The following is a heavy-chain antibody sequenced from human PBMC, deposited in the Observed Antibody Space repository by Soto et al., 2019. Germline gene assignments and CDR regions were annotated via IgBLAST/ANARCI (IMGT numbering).Heavy chain of an antibody. CDR3: AQSQWELLRAFEV. V-gene: IGHV2-5*02. J-gene: IGHJ3*01. CDR2: IYGDDEK. Sequence: QITLKESGPTLVKPTQTLSLTCTFSGFSLSASEVGVGWIRQPPGKALEWLALIYGDDEKLYTPSLKRRLTIRKDTAKNQVVLTMTRMAPEDTATYYWAQSQWELLRAFEVWGQGIKVTVSS. CDR1: GFSLSASEVG. D-gene: IGHD1-26*01.